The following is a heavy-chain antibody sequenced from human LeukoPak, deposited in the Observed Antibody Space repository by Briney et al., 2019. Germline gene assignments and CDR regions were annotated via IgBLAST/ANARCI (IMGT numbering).Heavy chain of an antibody. J-gene: IGHJ4*02. V-gene: IGHV4-4*02. Sequence: PSGTLSLTCAVSGGSISSSNWWSWVRQPPGKGLEWIGEIYHSGSTNYDPSLKSRVTISVDTSKNQFSLKLSSVTAADTAVYYCARQSVTTIDYWGQGTLVTVSS. D-gene: IGHD4-17*01. CDR1: GGSISSSNW. CDR3: ARQSVTTIDY. CDR2: IYHSGST.